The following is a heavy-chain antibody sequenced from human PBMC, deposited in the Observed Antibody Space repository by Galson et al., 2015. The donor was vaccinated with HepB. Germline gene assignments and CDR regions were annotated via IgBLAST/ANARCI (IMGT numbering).Heavy chain of an antibody. CDR1: GFTFNLFS. J-gene: IGHJ4*02. CDR2: INNRGDTI. V-gene: IGHV3-48*01. CDR3: ARRSEFDF. Sequence: LRLSCAASGFTFNLFSMSWVRQAPGKGLEWVSYINNRGDTIYYADSVKGRFTISRDNAKNSLYPHMNSLRAEDTAVYYCARRSEFDFWGQGTLVTVSS.